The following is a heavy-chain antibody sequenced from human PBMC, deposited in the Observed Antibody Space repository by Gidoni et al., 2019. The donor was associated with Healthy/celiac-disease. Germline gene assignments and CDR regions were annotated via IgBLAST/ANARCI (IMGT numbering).Heavy chain of an antibody. CDR2: ISGSGGST. CDR3: AKPQSDYGDYDNWFDP. V-gene: IGHV3-23*01. J-gene: IGHJ5*02. D-gene: IGHD4-17*01. CDR1: GFTFSSYA. Sequence: EVQLLESGGGLVQPGGSLRLSCAASGFTFSSYAMGWVRQAPGKGLEWVSAISGSGGSTYYADSVKGRFTISRDNSKNTLYLQMNSLRAEDTAVYYCAKPQSDYGDYDNWFDPWGQGTLVTVSS.